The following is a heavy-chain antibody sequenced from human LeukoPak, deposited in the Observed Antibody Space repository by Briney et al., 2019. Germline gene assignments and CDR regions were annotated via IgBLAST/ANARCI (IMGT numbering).Heavy chain of an antibody. J-gene: IGHJ6*03. D-gene: IGHD2-2*02. Sequence: SETLSLTCTVSGDSIGSYYWSWVRQPPGKGLEWIGHIYSSGSTNYNPSLKSRVTISVDTSKNQFSLKLSSVTAADTAVYYCARIPPAINYYYYYIDVWGKGTTVTVSS. CDR1: GDSIGSYY. CDR3: ARIPPAINYYYYYIDV. V-gene: IGHV4-59*01. CDR2: IYSSGST.